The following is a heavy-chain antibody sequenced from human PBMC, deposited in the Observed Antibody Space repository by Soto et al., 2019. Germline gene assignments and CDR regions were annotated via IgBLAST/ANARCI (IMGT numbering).Heavy chain of an antibody. V-gene: IGHV3-72*01. CDR1: GFTLSDHY. J-gene: IGHJ6*02. CDR3: VRTYSSSCMDV. Sequence: EVQLVESGGDLVQPGGSLRLSCAGSGFTLSDHYMDWVRQAPGKGLEWVGRTRNKVSSYTTEYAASVKGRFTVSRDDAKNSMYLQMNSLKIEDTAVYYCVRTYSSSCMDVWGQGTTVSVSS. CDR2: TRNKVSSYTT. D-gene: IGHD6-13*01.